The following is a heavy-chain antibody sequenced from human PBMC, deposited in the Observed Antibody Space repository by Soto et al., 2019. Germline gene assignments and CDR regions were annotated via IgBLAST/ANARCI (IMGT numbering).Heavy chain of an antibody. CDR3: ARDAALKWFDP. CDR1: GGSISSGDYY. V-gene: IGHV4-30-4*01. Sequence: SETLSLTYTVSGGSISSGDYYWSWIRQPPGKGLEWIGYTYYSGSTYYNPSLESRTTISLDMSKNQFSLKLSSVTAADTAVYYCARDAALKWFDPWGQGTLVTVSS. D-gene: IGHD2-15*01. CDR2: TYYSGST. J-gene: IGHJ5*02.